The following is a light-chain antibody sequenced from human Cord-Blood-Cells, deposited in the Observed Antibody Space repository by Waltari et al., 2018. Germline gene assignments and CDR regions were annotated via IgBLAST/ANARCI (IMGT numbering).Light chain of an antibody. Sequence: EIVMTQSPATLSVSAGERAIISCRASQSVSSNLAWYQQKPGQAPRLLIYGASTRATGIPARFSGSGSGTEFTLTISSLQSEDFAVYYCQQYNNWPLTFGGGTKVEIK. V-gene: IGKV3-15*01. J-gene: IGKJ4*01. CDR2: GAS. CDR3: QQYNNWPLT. CDR1: QSVSSN.